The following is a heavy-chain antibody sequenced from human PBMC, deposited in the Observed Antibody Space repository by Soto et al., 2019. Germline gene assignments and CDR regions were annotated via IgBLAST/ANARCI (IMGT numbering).Heavy chain of an antibody. J-gene: IGHJ3*02. Sequence: QVQLVQSGAEVKKPGSSVKVSCKASGGTFSSYAISWVRQAPGQGLEWMGGIIPIFGTANYAQKFQGRVTITADESTSTAYMELSSLSSEATAVYYCAREPDYGGNSGAFDIWGQGTMVTVSA. CDR3: AREPDYGGNSGAFDI. V-gene: IGHV1-69*12. D-gene: IGHD4-17*01. CDR2: IIPIFGTA. CDR1: GGTFSSYA.